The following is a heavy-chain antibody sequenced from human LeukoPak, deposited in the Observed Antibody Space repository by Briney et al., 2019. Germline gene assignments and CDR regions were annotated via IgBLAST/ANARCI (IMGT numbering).Heavy chain of an antibody. D-gene: IGHD5-12*01. J-gene: IGHJ4*02. CDR2: ISTDGKST. Sequence: GGSLRLSCVASGFTFSNYWMLWVRQAPGKGLMWVSLISTDGKSTRYAESVKGRFTISRDNAKNSLYLQMTSLRAEDTAVYYCARSPGLYSGTDYWGQGTLVTVSS. V-gene: IGHV3-74*01. CDR3: ARSPGLYSGTDY. CDR1: GFTFSNYW.